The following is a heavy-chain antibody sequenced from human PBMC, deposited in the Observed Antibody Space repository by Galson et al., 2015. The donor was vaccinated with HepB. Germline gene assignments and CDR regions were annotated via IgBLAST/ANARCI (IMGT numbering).Heavy chain of an antibody. D-gene: IGHD3-22*01. V-gene: IGHV4-38-2*01. CDR1: GYSISSGYY. CDR2: IYHSGGT. J-gene: IGHJ4*02. Sequence: TLSLTCAVSGYSISSGYYWGWIRQPPGKGLEWIGSIYHSGGTYYNPSLRSRVTVSVDTSKNQFSLKLSSVTAADTAVYYCARAVDSSGFFDYWGQGTLVTVSS. CDR3: ARAVDSSGFFDY.